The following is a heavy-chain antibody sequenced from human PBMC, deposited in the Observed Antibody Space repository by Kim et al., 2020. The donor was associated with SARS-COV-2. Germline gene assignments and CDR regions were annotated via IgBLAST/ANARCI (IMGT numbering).Heavy chain of an antibody. V-gene: IGHV3-23*01. CDR3: AKHNSSSWLLYYYYYGMDV. J-gene: IGHJ6*02. CDR1: GFTFSSYA. Sequence: GGSLRLSCAASGFTFSSYAMSWVRQAPGKGLEWVSAISGSGGSTYYADSVKGRFTISRDNSKNTLYLQMNSLRAEDTAVYYCAKHNSSSWLLYYYYYGMDVWGQGTTVTVSS. D-gene: IGHD6-13*01. CDR2: ISGSGGST.